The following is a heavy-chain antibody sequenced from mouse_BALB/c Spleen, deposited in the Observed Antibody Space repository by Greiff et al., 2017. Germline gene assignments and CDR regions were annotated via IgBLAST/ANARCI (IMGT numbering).Heavy chain of an antibody. V-gene: IGHV1-4*01. CDR3: ARVYGPLYYAMDY. D-gene: IGHD1-1*01. CDR1: GYTFTSYT. Sequence: QVQLKQSGAELARPGASVKMSCKASGYTFTSYTMHWVKQRPGQGLEWIGYINPSSGYTNYNQKFKDKATLTADKSSSTAYMQLSSLTSEDSAVYYFARVYGPLYYAMDYWGQGTSVTVSS. CDR2: INPSSGYT. J-gene: IGHJ4*01.